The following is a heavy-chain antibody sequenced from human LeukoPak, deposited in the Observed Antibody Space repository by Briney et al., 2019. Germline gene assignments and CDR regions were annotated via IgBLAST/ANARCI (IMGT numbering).Heavy chain of an antibody. CDR2: ISYDGSNK. CDR1: GFTFSSYA. J-gene: IGHJ6*03. Sequence: GRSLRLSCAASGFTFSSYAMHWVRQAPGKGLEWVAVISYDGSNKYYADSVKGRFTISRDNSKNTLYLQMNSLRAEDTAVYYCAKVPFGKGFGRGYYYMDVWGKGTTVTVSS. V-gene: IGHV3-30*04. CDR3: AKVPFGKGFGRGYYYMDV. D-gene: IGHD3-10*01.